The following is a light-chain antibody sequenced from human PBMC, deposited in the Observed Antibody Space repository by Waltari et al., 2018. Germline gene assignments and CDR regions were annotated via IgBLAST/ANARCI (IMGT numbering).Light chain of an antibody. Sequence: EIVMTQSPATLSVSPGERATLSCTASQSISDSLGWYQQRPGQAPRLLIYGASTRATGIPARFSGSGSGTEFTLTISSLQSEDFAVYYCHQYKIWPDAFGQGT. J-gene: IGKJ1*01. V-gene: IGKV3D-15*01. CDR3: HQYKIWPDA. CDR2: GAS. CDR1: QSISDS.